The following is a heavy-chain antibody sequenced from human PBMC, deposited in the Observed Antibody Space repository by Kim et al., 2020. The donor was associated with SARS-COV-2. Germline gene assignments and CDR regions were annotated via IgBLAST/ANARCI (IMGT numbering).Heavy chain of an antibody. V-gene: IGHV1-18*01. CDR3: ARYFYGLGSSDWYDVFDY. J-gene: IGHJ4*02. CDR2: ISGNNGNT. Sequence: ASVKVSCKASGYTFTSYGISWVRQAPGQGLEWMGWISGNNGNTKYAQKLQGRVTMTTDTSTNTAYMELRSLRSDDTAVYYCARYFYGLGSSDWYDVFDYWGQGPLVTVST. CDR1: GYTFTSYG. D-gene: IGHD6-19*01.